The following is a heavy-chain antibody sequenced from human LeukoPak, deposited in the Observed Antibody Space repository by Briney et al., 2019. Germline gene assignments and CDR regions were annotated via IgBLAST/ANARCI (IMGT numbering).Heavy chain of an antibody. D-gene: IGHD4-17*01. CDR2: IIPIFGTA. J-gene: IGHJ4*02. V-gene: IGHV1-69*05. CDR1: GGTFISYA. Sequence: SVKVSCKASGGTFISYAISWVRQAPGQGLEWMGGIIPIFGTANYAQKFQGRVTITTDESTSTAYMELSSLRSEDTAVYYCARNGDYSSTRTFDYWGQGTLVTVSS. CDR3: ARNGDYSSTRTFDY.